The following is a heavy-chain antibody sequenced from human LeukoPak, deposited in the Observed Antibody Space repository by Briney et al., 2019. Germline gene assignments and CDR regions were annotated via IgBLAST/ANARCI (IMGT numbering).Heavy chain of an antibody. D-gene: IGHD2-2*01. Sequence: ASVKVSFKSSGYTFTSYYMHWVRQPPGQGLEWVGIINPSGGSTSYAQKFQGRVTMTRDTSTSTVYMELSSLRSEDTAVYYCARESKVVAAAGYFDYWGQGTLVTVSS. CDR3: ARESKVVAAAGYFDY. V-gene: IGHV1-46*01. J-gene: IGHJ4*02. CDR2: INPSGGST. CDR1: GYTFTSYY.